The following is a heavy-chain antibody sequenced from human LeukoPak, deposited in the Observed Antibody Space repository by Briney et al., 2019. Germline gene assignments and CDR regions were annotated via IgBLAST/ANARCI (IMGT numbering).Heavy chain of an antibody. Sequence: ASVKVSCKASGYTFTGYYMHWVRQAPGQGLERMGWINPNSGGTNYAQKLQGRVTMTTDTSTSTAYMELRSLRSDDTAVYYCARVTGEPWDAFDIWGQGTMFTVSS. J-gene: IGHJ3*02. CDR3: ARVTGEPWDAFDI. V-gene: IGHV1-2*02. D-gene: IGHD3-16*01. CDR2: INPNSGGT. CDR1: GYTFTGYY.